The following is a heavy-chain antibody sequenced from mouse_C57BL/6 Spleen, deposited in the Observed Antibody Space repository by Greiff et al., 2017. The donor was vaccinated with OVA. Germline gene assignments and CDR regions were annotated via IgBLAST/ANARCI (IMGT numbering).Heavy chain of an antibody. D-gene: IGHD2-4*01. CDR3: VRWGAYDYDGDYDYAMDY. Sequence: QVQLQQSGPELVKPGASVKISCKASGYAFSSSWMNWVKQRPGKGLEWIGRIYPGDGDTNYNGKFKGKATLTADKSSSTAYMQLSSLTSEDSAVYFCVRWGAYDYDGDYDYAMDYWGQGTSVTVSS. CDR1: GYAFSSSW. V-gene: IGHV1-82*01. J-gene: IGHJ4*01. CDR2: IYPGDGDT.